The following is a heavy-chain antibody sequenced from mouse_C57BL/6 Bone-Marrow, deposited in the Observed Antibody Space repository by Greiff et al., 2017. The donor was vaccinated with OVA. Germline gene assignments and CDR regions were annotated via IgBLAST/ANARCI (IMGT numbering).Heavy chain of an antibody. Sequence: QVQLQQSGPGLVQPSQSLSITCTVSGFSLTSYGVHWVRQSPGKGLEWLGVIWSGGSTDYNAAFISRRSISKDNSKSQVFFKMNSLQADDTAIYYCARNSYRGYFDYWGQGTTLTVSS. CDR3: ARNSYRGYFDY. D-gene: IGHD2-10*01. V-gene: IGHV2-2*01. CDR1: GFSLTSYG. J-gene: IGHJ2*01. CDR2: IWSGGST.